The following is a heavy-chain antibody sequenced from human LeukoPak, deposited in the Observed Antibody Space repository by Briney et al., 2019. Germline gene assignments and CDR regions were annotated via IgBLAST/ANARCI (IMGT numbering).Heavy chain of an antibody. J-gene: IGHJ5*02. D-gene: IGHD3-10*01. Sequence: PSQTLSLTCTVSGGSISSGGYYWSWIRQHPGKGLEWIGYIYYSGSTYYNPSLKSRVTISVGTSKNQFSLKLSSVTAADTAVYYCARNDPLLWFGELSGGFDPWGQGTLVTVSS. V-gene: IGHV4-31*03. CDR2: IYYSGST. CDR1: GGSISSGGYY. CDR3: ARNDPLLWFGELSGGFDP.